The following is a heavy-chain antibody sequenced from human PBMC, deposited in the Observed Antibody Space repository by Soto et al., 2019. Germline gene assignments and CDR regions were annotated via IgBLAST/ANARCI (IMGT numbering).Heavy chain of an antibody. CDR2: MNPNSGNT. J-gene: IGHJ6*02. Sequence: ASVKVSCKASGYTFTSYDINWVRQATGQGLEWMGWMNPNSGNTGYAQKFQGRVTMTRNTSISTAYMELSSLRSEDTAVYYCARGASGYYDILTGYYIGQYYYYGMDVWGQGTTVTVSS. CDR3: ARGASGYYDILTGYYIGQYYYYGMDV. CDR1: GYTFTSYD. D-gene: IGHD3-9*01. V-gene: IGHV1-8*01.